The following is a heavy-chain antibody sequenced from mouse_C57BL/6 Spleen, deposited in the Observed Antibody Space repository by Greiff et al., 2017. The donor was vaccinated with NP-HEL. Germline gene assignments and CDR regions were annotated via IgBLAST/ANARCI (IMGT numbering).Heavy chain of an antibody. CDR3: ARPLLDSSGYNYAMDY. Sequence: VQLQQPGAELVKPGASVKMSCKASGYTFTSYWITWVKQRPGQGLEWIGDIYPGSGSTNYNEKFKSKATLTVDTSSSTADMQLSSLTSEDSAVYDCARPLLDSSGYNYAMDYWGQGTSVTVSS. J-gene: IGHJ4*01. CDR1: GYTFTSYW. D-gene: IGHD3-2*02. CDR2: IYPGSGST. V-gene: IGHV1-55*01.